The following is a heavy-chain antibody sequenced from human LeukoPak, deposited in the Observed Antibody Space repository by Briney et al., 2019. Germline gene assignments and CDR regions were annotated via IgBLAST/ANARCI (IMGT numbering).Heavy chain of an antibody. D-gene: IGHD6-13*01. CDR2: IYYSGST. CDR3: AKTRVAAAGTGFDY. Sequence: SQTLSLTCTVSGGSISSGGYYWSWIRQHPGKGLEWIGYIYYSGSTYYNPSLKSRVTISVDTSKNQFSLKLSSVTAADTAVYYCAKTRVAAAGTGFDYWGQGTLVTVPS. J-gene: IGHJ4*02. CDR1: GGSISSGGYY. V-gene: IGHV4-31*03.